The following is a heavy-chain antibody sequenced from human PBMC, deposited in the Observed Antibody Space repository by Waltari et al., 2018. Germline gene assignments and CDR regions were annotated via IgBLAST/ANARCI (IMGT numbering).Heavy chain of an antibody. J-gene: IGHJ4*02. CDR2: ISSSGSTI. Sequence: VQLVESGGGWVQRGWSLRLSGAASGFSLSSYRMNWVRQAPGRGLEWVSYISSSGSTIYYADSVKGRFTISRDSAKNSLYLQMNSLRDEDTAVYYCARVVARDWGQGTLVTVSS. CDR3: ARVVARD. V-gene: IGHV3-48*02. CDR1: GFSLSSYR.